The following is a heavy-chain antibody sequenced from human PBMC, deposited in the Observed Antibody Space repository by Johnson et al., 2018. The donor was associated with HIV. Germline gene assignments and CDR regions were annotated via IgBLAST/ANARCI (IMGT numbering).Heavy chain of an antibody. CDR3: ARPIARGASDI. CDR1: GFTFSNYA. CDR2: ISGSGGNT. J-gene: IGHJ3*02. V-gene: IGHV3-23*04. D-gene: IGHD3-10*01. Sequence: VQLVESGGDLVQPGGSLRLSCAASGFTFSNYAMTWVRQAPGKGLEWVSAISGSGGNTYYADSVKGRFTISRDTSKKMLYLQMDSLRAEDTAIYYCARPIARGASDIWGQGTMVTVSS.